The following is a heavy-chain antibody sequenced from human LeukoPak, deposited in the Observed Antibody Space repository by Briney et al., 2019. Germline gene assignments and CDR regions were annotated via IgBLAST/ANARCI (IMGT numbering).Heavy chain of an antibody. CDR3: ARPSITIFGVVNNWFDP. V-gene: IGHV3-7*01. Sequence: PGGSLRLSCAASGFTFSSYWMSWVRQAPGKGLGWVANIKQDGSEKYYVDSVKGRFTISRDNAKNSLYLQMNSLRAEDTAVYYCARPSITIFGVVNNWFDPWGQGTLVTVSS. CDR2: IKQDGSEK. J-gene: IGHJ5*02. CDR1: GFTFSSYW. D-gene: IGHD3-3*01.